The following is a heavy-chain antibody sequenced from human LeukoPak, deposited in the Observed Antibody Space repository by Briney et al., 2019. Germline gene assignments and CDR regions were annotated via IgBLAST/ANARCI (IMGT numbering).Heavy chain of an antibody. CDR1: GYTFTSYG. D-gene: IGHD1-26*01. CDR3: ARDRGWGAYYFDY. CDR2: ISTYNGNT. V-gene: IGHV1-18*01. J-gene: IGHJ4*01. Sequence: APVKVSCTASGYTFTSYGISWVRQATGQGLEWRGWISTYNGNTNYAQKLQGRVTMTTDTSTSTAYMELRSLRPDDTAVYYCARDRGWGAYYFDYWGQGTLVTVSP.